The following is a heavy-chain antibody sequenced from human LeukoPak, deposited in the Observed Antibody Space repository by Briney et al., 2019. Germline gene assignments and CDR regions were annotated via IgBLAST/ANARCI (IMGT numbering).Heavy chain of an antibody. Sequence: GGSLRLSCAASGFTFSTYSMNWVRQTPGKGLVWVSSISSSSTYIYYADSVKGRFTISRDNAKNSLYLQMNSLRVEDTAVYYCAREPTAMILWGQGTLVTVSS. V-gene: IGHV3-21*01. J-gene: IGHJ4*02. CDR1: GFTFSTYS. CDR3: AREPTAMIL. CDR2: ISSSSTYI. D-gene: IGHD5-18*01.